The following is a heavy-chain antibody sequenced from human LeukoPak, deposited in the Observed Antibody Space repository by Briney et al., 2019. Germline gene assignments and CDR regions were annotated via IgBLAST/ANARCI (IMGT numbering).Heavy chain of an antibody. CDR2: IYYSGST. Sequence: SQTLSLTCTVSGGSISSGDYYWSWIRQPPGKGLEWIGYIYYSGSTYYNPSLKSRVIISVDTSKKQFSLKLSSVTAADTAVYYCARERYAASYNWFDPWGQGTLVTVSS. CDR1: GGSISSGDYY. CDR3: ARERYAASYNWFDP. V-gene: IGHV4-30-4*08. J-gene: IGHJ5*02. D-gene: IGHD6-25*01.